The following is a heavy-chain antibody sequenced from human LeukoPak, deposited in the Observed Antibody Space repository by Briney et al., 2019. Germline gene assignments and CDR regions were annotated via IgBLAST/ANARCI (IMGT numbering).Heavy chain of an antibody. CDR1: GFTFSSYG. J-gene: IGHJ6*02. V-gene: IGHV3-30*18. D-gene: IGHD2-21*02. CDR2: ISYDGSNK. CDR3: AKDSQFCGGDCYYYYYYGMGV. Sequence: GGSLRLSCAASGFTFSSYGMHWVRQAPGKGLEWVAVISYDGSNKCYADSVKGRFTISRDNSKNTLYLQMNSLRAEDTAVYYCAKDSQFCGGDCYYYYYYGMGVWGQGTTVTVSS.